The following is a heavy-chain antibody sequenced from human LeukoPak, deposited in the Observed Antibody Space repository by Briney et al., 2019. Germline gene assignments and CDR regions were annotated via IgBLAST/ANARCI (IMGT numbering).Heavy chain of an antibody. CDR3: AKATDYRNYYYYMDV. V-gene: IGHV3-23*01. J-gene: IGHJ6*03. Sequence: GGSLRLSCVASGFTFSSYAMTWVRQAPGKGLEWVSGTSGSGDRTYYADSVEGRFTISRDNSKNTLYLQMSSLRAEDTAVYYCAKATDYRNYYYYMDVWGKGTTVTVSS. D-gene: IGHD4-11*01. CDR2: TSGSGDRT. CDR1: GFTFSSYA.